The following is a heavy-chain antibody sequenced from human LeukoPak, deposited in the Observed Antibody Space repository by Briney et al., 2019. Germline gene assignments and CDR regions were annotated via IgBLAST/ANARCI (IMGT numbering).Heavy chain of an antibody. Sequence: ASVKVSCKASGYTFTIYDINWVRQATGQGLEWMGWMNPNSGNTGYAQKFQGRVTMTRNTSISTAYMELSSLRSEDTAVYYCARGFMSRGAVAFQHWGQGTLVTVSS. CDR3: ARGFMSRGAVAFQH. CDR1: GYTFTIYD. D-gene: IGHD6-19*01. J-gene: IGHJ1*01. CDR2: MNPNSGNT. V-gene: IGHV1-8*01.